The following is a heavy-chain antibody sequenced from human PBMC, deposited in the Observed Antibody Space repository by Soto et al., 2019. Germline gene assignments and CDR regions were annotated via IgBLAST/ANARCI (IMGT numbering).Heavy chain of an antibody. Sequence: QVQLVQSGAEVKKPGSSVKVSCKASGGTFSSYAISWVRQAPGQGLEWMGGIIPIFGTANYAQKFQGRVTITADESTSTAYMELSSLRSEDTAVYYCASYRASYCSGGSCYAPRVFQHWGRGTLVTVSS. V-gene: IGHV1-69*01. CDR1: GGTFSSYA. CDR3: ASYRASYCSGGSCYAPRVFQH. D-gene: IGHD2-15*01. CDR2: IIPIFGTA. J-gene: IGHJ1*01.